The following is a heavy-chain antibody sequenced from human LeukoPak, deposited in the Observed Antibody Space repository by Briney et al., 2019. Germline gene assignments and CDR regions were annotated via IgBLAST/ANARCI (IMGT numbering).Heavy chain of an antibody. Sequence: ASVKVSCRASGYTLTSYGINWVRQAPGHGLEWLGWISAYTGDTKYAQNLQGRVNMTTDTSTSTAYMELKSLRSDDTAVYYCARVGFSKFYHHMDVWGKGTTVTVSS. D-gene: IGHD4-11*01. CDR2: ISAYTGDT. CDR1: GYTLTSYG. J-gene: IGHJ6*03. CDR3: ARVGFSKFYHHMDV. V-gene: IGHV1-18*01.